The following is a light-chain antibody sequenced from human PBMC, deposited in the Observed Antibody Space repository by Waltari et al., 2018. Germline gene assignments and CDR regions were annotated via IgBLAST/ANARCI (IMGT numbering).Light chain of an antibody. J-gene: IGLJ2*01. CDR1: SSDIGGYHY. V-gene: IGLV2-14*03. CDR3: ASYTSTNTVI. Sequence: QSALTQPASVSASPGQSITISCTGTSSDIGGYHYVSWDQQPPGKVPKRMIYAVARWPPGVRNRVSGSKSGNTACLTICGPQAEDEADYYWASYTSTNTVIFGGGTKVTVL. CDR2: AVA.